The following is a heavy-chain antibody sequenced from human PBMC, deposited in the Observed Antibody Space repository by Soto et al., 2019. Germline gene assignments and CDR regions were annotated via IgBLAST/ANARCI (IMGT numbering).Heavy chain of an antibody. CDR3: TVGASGRAPFHH. V-gene: IGHV3-72*01. CDR2: SRGKVSGYTT. Sequence: GGSLRLSCAASGFTLSDHYADWVRQAPGKGPEWVGRSRGKVSGYTTEYAASVTGRFTISRDDSKNSLFLQMSSLKTEDTAVYYCTVGASGRAPFHHWRQGTLATVSS. CDR1: GFTLSDHY. D-gene: IGHD2-15*01. J-gene: IGHJ1*01.